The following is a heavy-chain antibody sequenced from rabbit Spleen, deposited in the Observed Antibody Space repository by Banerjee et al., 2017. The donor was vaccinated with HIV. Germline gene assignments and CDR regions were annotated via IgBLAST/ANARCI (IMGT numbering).Heavy chain of an antibody. CDR1: GVSFSLSSY. J-gene: IGHJ6*01. V-gene: IGHV1S40*01. Sequence: QSLEESGGDLVKPGASLTLTCTASGVSFSLSSYMRWVRQAPGKGLEWIGCIDDGSSGFTYYATWANGRFTCSKASSTTVTLQMTRLTAADTATYFCARDTSSSFSSYGMDLWGPGTLVTVS. D-gene: IGHD1-1*01. CDR3: ARDTSSSFSSYGMDL. CDR2: IDDGSSGFT.